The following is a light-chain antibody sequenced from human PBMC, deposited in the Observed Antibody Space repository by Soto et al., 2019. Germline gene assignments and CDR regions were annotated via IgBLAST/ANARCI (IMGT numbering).Light chain of an antibody. CDR1: SSDVGSYVY. V-gene: IGLV2-14*01. CDR3: SSFTTSGTLL. Sequence: QSALTQPASVSGSPGQSITISCTGTSSDVGSYVYVSWYQQHPGKAPKLILYEVNNRPSGVSNRFSGPKSGNTASLTISGLQAEDEADYFCSSFTTSGTLLFGGGTKLTVL. CDR2: EVN. J-gene: IGLJ2*01.